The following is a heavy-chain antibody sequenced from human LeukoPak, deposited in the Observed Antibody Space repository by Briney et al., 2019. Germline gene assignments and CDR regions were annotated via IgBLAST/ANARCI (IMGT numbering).Heavy chain of an antibody. CDR1: GFTFSSYA. Sequence: GRSLRLSCAASGFTFSSYAMHWVRQAPGKGLEWVAVISYDGSNKYYADSVKGRFTISRDNSMNTLYLQMNSLRAEDTAVYYCARDRGYYDSSGYYSFDYWGQGTLVTVSS. CDR3: ARDRGYYDSSGYYSFDY. V-gene: IGHV3-30-3*01. D-gene: IGHD3-22*01. J-gene: IGHJ4*02. CDR2: ISYDGSNK.